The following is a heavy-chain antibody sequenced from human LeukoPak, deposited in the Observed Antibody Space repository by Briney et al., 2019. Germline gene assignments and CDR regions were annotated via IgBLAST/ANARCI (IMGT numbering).Heavy chain of an antibody. D-gene: IGHD6-19*01. V-gene: IGHV1-46*01. CDR1: GYTFTSYY. J-gene: IGHJ4*02. CDR3: ARGPKTGYSSGYLDY. CDR2: INPSGGST. Sequence: ASVKVSCKASGYTFTSYYVHWVRQAPGQGLEWMGIINPSGGSTSYAQKFQGRVTMTRDTSTSTVYMELSSLRSEDTAVYYCARGPKTGYSSGYLDYWGQGTLVTVSS.